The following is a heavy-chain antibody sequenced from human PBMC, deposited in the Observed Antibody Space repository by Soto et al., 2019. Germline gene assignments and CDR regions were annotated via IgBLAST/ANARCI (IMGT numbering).Heavy chain of an antibody. V-gene: IGHV3-7*01. CDR1: RFTFSTYW. D-gene: IGHD1-26*01. CDR3: ARASYSGSYYYFDY. CDR2: IKQDGSEK. Sequence: GGSLRLSCAASRFTFSTYWMSWVRQAPGKGLEWVANIKQDGSEKYHVDSVKGRFTISRDNAKNSLYLQMNSLRAEDTAVYYCARASYSGSYYYFDYWGQGTLVTVSS. J-gene: IGHJ4*02.